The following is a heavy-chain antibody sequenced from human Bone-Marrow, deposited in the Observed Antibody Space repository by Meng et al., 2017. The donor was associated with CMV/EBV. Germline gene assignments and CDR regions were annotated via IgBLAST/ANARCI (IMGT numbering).Heavy chain of an antibody. V-gene: IGHV3-66*02. D-gene: IGHD3-3*01. CDR1: GFTVSSNY. CDR3: TRVSYDFWGGYSEHLHTDYGMDV. J-gene: IGHJ6*02. Sequence: GGSLRLSCAASGFTVSSNYMSWVRQAPGKGLEWVSVIYSGGSTYYADSVKGRFTITRDNSKNTLYLQMNSLRAEDTAVYYWTRVSYDFWGGYSEHLHTDYGMDVWGQRTTVTVSS. CDR2: IYSGGST.